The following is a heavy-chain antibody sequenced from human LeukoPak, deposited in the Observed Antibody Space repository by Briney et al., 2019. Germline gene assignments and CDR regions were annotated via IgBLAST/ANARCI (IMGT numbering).Heavy chain of an antibody. D-gene: IGHD2-15*01. J-gene: IGHJ5*02. CDR3: ALELGYCSGGSCFNWFDP. V-gene: IGHV1-18*01. CDR2: ISAYNGNT. CDR1: GYTFTSYG. Sequence: ASVKVSCKASGYTFTSYGISWVRQAPGQGLEWMGWISAYNGNTNYAQKLQGRVTMTTDTSTSTAYMELSSLRSEDTAVYYCALELGYCSGGSCFNWFDPWGQGTLVTVSS.